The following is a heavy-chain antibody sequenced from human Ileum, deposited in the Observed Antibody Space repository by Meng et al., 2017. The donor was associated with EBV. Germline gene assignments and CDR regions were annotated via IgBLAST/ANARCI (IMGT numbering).Heavy chain of an antibody. CDR2: IYYSGRT. J-gene: IGHJ5*02. V-gene: IGHV4-39*01. CDR1: GCPMKSRCYY. D-gene: IGHD6-13*01. Sequence: QPDWSRLRWWKSYAPRAITFTCSGCPMKSRCYYWRWIRHPPGKGLEWVGSIYYSGRTDYNPSLKSRVTISVDRSKNQFSLKLSSVTAADTAVYYCARPIAAAGWFDPWGQGTLVTVSS. CDR3: ARPIAAAGWFDP.